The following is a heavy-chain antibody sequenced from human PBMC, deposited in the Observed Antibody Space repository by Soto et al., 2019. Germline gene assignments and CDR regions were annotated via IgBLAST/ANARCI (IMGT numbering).Heavy chain of an antibody. J-gene: IGHJ4*02. V-gene: IGHV3-74*01. Sequence: EVQLVESGGGLVQPGESLRLSCAASGLTLSNFWVNWVRQAPGRGLVWVSHISVDGSVTNYADSVKGRFTISRDNAENTVYLQMNSLRAEDTAVYYCARPYCSSASCYSPPDYWGQGTLVTVSS. CDR1: GLTLSNFW. D-gene: IGHD2-2*01. CDR3: ARPYCSSASCYSPPDY. CDR2: ISVDGSVT.